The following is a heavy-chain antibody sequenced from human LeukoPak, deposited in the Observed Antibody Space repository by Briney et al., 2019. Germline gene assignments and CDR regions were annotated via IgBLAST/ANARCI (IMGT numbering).Heavy chain of an antibody. CDR3: ARETEYYDFWSGYYL. Sequence: PGGSLRLSCAASGFTFTSYSMSWVRQAPGKGLEWVANIKQDGSEKYYVDSVKGRFTISRDNAKNSLYLQMNSLRAEDTAVYYCARETEYYDFWSGYYLWGQGTLVTVSS. J-gene: IGHJ4*02. CDR2: IKQDGSEK. CDR1: GFTFTSYS. V-gene: IGHV3-7*03. D-gene: IGHD3-3*01.